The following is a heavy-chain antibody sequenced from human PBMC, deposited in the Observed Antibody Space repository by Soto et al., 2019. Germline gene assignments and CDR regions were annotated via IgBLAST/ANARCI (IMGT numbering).Heavy chain of an antibody. D-gene: IGHD3-10*02. CDR1: GYTFTSYW. CDR3: ARHPPLRTWTPPHDRVDP. V-gene: IGHV5-10-1*01. CDR2: IDASDSSA. Sequence: GESLQISCKGSGYTFTSYWISWVRQTPGKGLEWMGRIDASDSSANYSPSFQGHVTISADKSISTAYLQWSSLKASDTAMYYCARHPPLRTWTPPHDRVDPWGQGTLVTVSS. J-gene: IGHJ5*02.